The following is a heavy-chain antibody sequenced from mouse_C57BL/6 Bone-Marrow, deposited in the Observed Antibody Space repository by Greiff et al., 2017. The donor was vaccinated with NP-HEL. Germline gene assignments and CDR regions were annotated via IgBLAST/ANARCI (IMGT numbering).Heavy chain of an antibody. J-gene: IGHJ3*01. CDR1: GYSIPSDY. Sequence: EVKLQESGPGLAKPSQTLSLTCSVTGYSIPSDYWNWIRKFPGNKLEYMGYISYSGSTYYNPSLKSRISITRDTSKNQYYLQLNSVTTEDTATYYCARTPLDSSGYPFAYWGQGTLVTVSA. D-gene: IGHD3-2*02. V-gene: IGHV3-8*01. CDR2: ISYSGST. CDR3: ARTPLDSSGYPFAY.